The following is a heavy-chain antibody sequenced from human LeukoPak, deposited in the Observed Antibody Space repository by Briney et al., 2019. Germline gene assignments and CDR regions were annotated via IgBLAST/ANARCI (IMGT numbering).Heavy chain of an antibody. CDR2: ISGSGGST. CDR3: AKWDTPKGMYYDFWSGYHPTYFTTYGMDV. Sequence: AGVSLRLSCVASGFTFSTYAMSWVRQAPGKGLEWVSAISGSGGSTYYADSVKGRVTISRDNFNNTLYLQMNSLRAEDTAVYYCAKWDTPKGMYYDFWSGYHPTYFTTYGMDVWGQGTTVTVSS. CDR1: GFTFSTYA. V-gene: IGHV3-23*01. D-gene: IGHD3-3*01. J-gene: IGHJ6*02.